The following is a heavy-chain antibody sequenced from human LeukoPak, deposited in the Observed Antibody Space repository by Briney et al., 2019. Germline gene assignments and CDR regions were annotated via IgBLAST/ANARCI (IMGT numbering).Heavy chain of an antibody. V-gene: IGHV3-43D*04. D-gene: IGHD5-12*01. CDR1: GFTFDDYA. CDR2: ISWDGGST. J-gene: IGHJ4*02. CDR3: ARAGYSGYDEL. Sequence: GGSLRLSCAASGFTFDDYAMHWVRQAPGKGLEWVSLISWDGGSTYYADSVKGRFTISRDNTKNSLYLQMNSLRAEDTAVYYCARAGYSGYDELWGQGTLVTVSS.